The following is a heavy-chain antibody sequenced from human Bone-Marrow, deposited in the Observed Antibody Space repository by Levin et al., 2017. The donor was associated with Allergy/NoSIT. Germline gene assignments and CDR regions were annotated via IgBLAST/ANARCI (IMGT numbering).Heavy chain of an antibody. CDR2: IDWDDDK. V-gene: IGHV2-70*11. CDR1: GFSLNTSGMC. Sequence: SGPTLVKPTQTLTLTCTFSGFSLNTSGMCVSWIRQPPGKALEWLARIDWDDDKYYSISLKTRLTIPKVTSKNQVVLTMTNIAPVDTATYYCARTAQELLLAAFDIWGQGTMVTVSS. J-gene: IGHJ3*02. D-gene: IGHD1-26*01. CDR3: ARTAQELLLAAFDI.